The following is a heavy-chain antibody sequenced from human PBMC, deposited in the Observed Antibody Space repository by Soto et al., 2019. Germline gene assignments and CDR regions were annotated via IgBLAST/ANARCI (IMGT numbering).Heavy chain of an antibody. V-gene: IGHV3-21*01. CDR2: ISSSSSYI. CDR1: GFTFSSYS. D-gene: IGHD2-2*01. Sequence: GGSLRLSCAASGFTFSSYSMNWVRQAPGKGLEWVSSISSSSSYIYYATSVKGRYTISRDNAKNSLYLQMNSLRAEDTAVYYCATHCSSTSCYFKEDDYWGQGTLVTVSS. J-gene: IGHJ4*02. CDR3: ATHCSSTSCYFKEDDY.